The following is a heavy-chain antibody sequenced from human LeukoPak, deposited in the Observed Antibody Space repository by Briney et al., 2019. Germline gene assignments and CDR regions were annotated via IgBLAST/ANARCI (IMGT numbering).Heavy chain of an antibody. D-gene: IGHD3-22*01. J-gene: IGHJ4*02. CDR1: GFTFSSYA. CDR3: AKDEGYYDRLNTVGNLDY. Sequence: GGSLRLSCAASGFTFSSYAMHWVRQAPGKGLEWVAVISYDGSNKYYADSVKGRFTISRDNSKNTLYLQMNSLRAEDTAVYYCAKDEGYYDRLNTVGNLDYWGQGTLVTVSS. V-gene: IGHV3-30*04. CDR2: ISYDGSNK.